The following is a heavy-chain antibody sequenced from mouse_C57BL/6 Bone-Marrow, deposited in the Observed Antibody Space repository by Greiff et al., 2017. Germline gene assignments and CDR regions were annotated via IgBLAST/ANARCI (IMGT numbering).Heavy chain of an antibody. CDR3: ATRAYYGSSRYYFDY. J-gene: IGHJ2*01. D-gene: IGHD1-1*01. CDR2: INPNYGTT. Sequence: VQLKESGPELVKPGASVKISCKASGYSFTDYNMNWVKQSNGKSLEWIGVINPNYGTTSYNQKFKGKATLTVDQSSSTAYMQLNSLTSEDSAVYYCATRAYYGSSRYYFDYWGQGTTLTVSS. V-gene: IGHV1-39*01. CDR1: GYSFTDYN.